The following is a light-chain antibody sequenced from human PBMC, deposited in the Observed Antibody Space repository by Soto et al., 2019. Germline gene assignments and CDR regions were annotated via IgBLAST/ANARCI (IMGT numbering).Light chain of an antibody. CDR3: LQHNNYPYT. J-gene: IGKJ5*01. CDR1: QDISRF. Sequence: DVQITHSPSAMSASVGDRVTITCRSSQDISRFVAWFQQKPGKAPERLIYDSSSLQPGVPSRFSGSGSGTEFTLAISGLQPEDFATYYCLQHNNYPYTFGQGTRLEIK. CDR2: DSS. V-gene: IGKV1-17*03.